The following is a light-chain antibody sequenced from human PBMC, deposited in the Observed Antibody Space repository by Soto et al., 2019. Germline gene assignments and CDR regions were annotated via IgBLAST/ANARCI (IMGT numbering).Light chain of an antibody. Sequence: EIVLTQSPGTLSLSPGERATLSCRASQSVSSSYLAWYQQKPGQAPRLLIYGASSRATGIPDRFSGSGSGTDFTLTISRLELEDFAVYYCHHYGDSPRTFGQGNKVEIK. V-gene: IGKV3-20*01. J-gene: IGKJ1*01. CDR3: HHYGDSPRT. CDR1: QSVSSSY. CDR2: GAS.